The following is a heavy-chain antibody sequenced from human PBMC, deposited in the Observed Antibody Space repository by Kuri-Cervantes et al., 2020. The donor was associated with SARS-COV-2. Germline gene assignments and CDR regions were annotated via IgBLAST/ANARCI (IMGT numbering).Heavy chain of an antibody. Sequence: SVKVSCKASGGTFSSYANSWVRQAPGQGLEWMGGIIPIFGTANYAQKFQGRVTITADESTSTAYMELSSLRSEDTAVYYCARGIRAPLYSSGWYSNWGQGTLVTVSS. CDR1: GGTFSSYA. D-gene: IGHD6-19*01. CDR3: ARGIRAPLYSSGWYSN. J-gene: IGHJ4*02. CDR2: IIPIFGTA. V-gene: IGHV1-69*13.